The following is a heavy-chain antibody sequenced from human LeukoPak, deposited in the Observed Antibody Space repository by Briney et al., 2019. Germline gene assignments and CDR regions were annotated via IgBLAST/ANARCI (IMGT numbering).Heavy chain of an antibody. CDR2: IASGGGANR. Sequence: GGSLRLSCAASGFTFSSYEMNWVRQAPGKGLEWVSYIASGGGANRFYSESVKGRFTISRDNAKNSLYLHMDSLRAEDTGVYYCARIGTTARGPAGLDVWGQGTTVTVSS. J-gene: IGHJ6*02. D-gene: IGHD3-10*01. CDR3: ARIGTTARGPAGLDV. CDR1: GFTFSSYE. V-gene: IGHV3-48*03.